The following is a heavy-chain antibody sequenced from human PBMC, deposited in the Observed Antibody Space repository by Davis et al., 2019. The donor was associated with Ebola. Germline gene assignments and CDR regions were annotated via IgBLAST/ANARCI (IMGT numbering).Heavy chain of an antibody. V-gene: IGHV3-23*01. Sequence: PGGSLRLSCAASGFIISSYVMSWVRQAPGKGLEWVSTLGLSADTYYADSVKGRFTISRDNSKNTLYLQMNSLRVEDTAIYYCAKDTSNVWFDVWGPGTMVTVSS. D-gene: IGHD6-19*01. CDR1: GFIISSYV. CDR3: AKDTSNVWFDV. CDR2: LGLSADT. J-gene: IGHJ3*01.